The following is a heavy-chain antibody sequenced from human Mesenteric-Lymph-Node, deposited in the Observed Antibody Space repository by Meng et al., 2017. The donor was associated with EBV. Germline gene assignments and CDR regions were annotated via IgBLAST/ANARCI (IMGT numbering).Heavy chain of an antibody. CDR3: VRRELTYYYFDL. CDR2: DGGSK. V-gene: IGHV3-30*07. Sequence: DGGSKNISESVKGRFTISRDRSKNTLYLQMDSLRAEDTAVYYCVRRELTYYYFDLWGRGTLVTVSS. J-gene: IGHJ2*01. D-gene: IGHD1-7*01.